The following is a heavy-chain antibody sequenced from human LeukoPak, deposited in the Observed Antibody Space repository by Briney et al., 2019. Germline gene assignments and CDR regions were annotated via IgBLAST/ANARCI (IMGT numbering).Heavy chain of an antibody. D-gene: IGHD6-19*01. CDR3: ARVGQWLVGGHYFDY. CDR1: GFTFSSYS. V-gene: IGHV3-48*01. Sequence: GGSLRLSCAASGFTFSSYSMNWVRRAPGKGLEWVSYISSSSSTIYYADSVKGRFTISRDNAKNSLYLQMNSLRAEDTAVYYCARVGQWLVGGHYFDYWGQGTLVTVSS. J-gene: IGHJ4*02. CDR2: ISSSSSTI.